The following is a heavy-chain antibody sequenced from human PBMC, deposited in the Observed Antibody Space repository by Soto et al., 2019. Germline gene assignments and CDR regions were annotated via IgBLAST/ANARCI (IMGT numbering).Heavy chain of an antibody. J-gene: IGHJ4*02. Sequence: SVKVSCKASGFTFTSSAFQWVRQARGQRLEWIGWIAVGSGYTNYAQRFQDRFTLTRDMSTATTYMELSRLTSEDTAIYYCAADATAWQQMVPSDYWGQGTLVTVSS. CDR3: AADATAWQQMVPSDY. D-gene: IGHD2-8*01. CDR1: GFTFTSSA. V-gene: IGHV1-58*01. CDR2: IAVGSGYT.